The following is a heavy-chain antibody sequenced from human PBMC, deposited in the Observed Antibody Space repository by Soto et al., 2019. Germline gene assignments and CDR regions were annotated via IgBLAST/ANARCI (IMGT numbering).Heavy chain of an antibody. CDR2: IYYSGST. D-gene: IGHD1-1*01. CDR1: GGSISSYY. J-gene: IGHJ4*02. CDR3: ARGGRPNDYYFDY. V-gene: IGHV4-59*01. Sequence: KASEILSLTCTVSGGSISSYYWSWIRQPPGKGLEWIGYIYYSGSTNYNPSLKSRVTISVDTSKNQFSLKLSSVTAADTAVYYCARGGRPNDYYFDYWGQGTLVTVSS.